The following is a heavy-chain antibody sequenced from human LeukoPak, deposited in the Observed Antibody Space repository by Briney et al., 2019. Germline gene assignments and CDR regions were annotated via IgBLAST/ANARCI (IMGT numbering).Heavy chain of an antibody. Sequence: GGSLRLSCAASRFTFSSYRMNWVRQAPGKGLEWVSSISSSTSYIYYADSVKGRFTISRDNAKNSLYLQMNSLRAEDTAVYYCASRYCSGGSCYSGWGAGFDPWGQGTLVTVSS. CDR1: RFTFSSYR. CDR3: ASRYCSGGSCYSGWGAGFDP. J-gene: IGHJ5*02. D-gene: IGHD2-15*01. V-gene: IGHV3-21*01. CDR2: ISSSTSYI.